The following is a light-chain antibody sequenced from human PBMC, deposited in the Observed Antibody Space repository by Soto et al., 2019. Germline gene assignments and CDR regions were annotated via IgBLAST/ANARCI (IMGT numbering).Light chain of an antibody. J-gene: IGKJ5*01. CDR3: QQYGSSPPLIT. CDR1: QSVSSSY. Sequence: EIVLTQSPGTLSLSPGERATLSCRASQSVSSSYLAWYQQKPGQAPRLLIYGASSRATGIPDRFSGSGSGTDFTLTISRLEPEDFEVYYCQQYGSSPPLITFGQGTRLEIK. V-gene: IGKV3-20*01. CDR2: GAS.